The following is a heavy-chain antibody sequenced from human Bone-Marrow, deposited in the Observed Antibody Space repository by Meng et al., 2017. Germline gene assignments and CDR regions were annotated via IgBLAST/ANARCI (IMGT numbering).Heavy chain of an antibody. CDR1: GYSFSSGYF. CDR2: IYHGGST. J-gene: IGHJ4*02. Sequence: SETLSLTCSVSGYSFSSGYFWGWIRQPPGKGLEWITNIYHGGSTFYNPSLKNRVTISLDTSKNQISLKLSTVTAADTAVYYCATIKGAGYSSAGGGVDYWGQGTLVTVSS. CDR3: ATIKGAGYSSAGGGVDY. D-gene: IGHD6-19*01. V-gene: IGHV4-38-2*02.